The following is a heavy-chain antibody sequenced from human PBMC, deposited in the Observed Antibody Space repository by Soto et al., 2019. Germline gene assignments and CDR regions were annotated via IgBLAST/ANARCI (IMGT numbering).Heavy chain of an antibody. D-gene: IGHD3-10*01. CDR1: GYTFTSHQ. CDR2: IEPRTGGT. V-gene: IGHV1-46*03. Sequence: QVQLLQSGAEVKKPGASVKVSCEASGYTFTSHQIHWVRQAPGQGLEWMGIIEPRTGGTSYAQKFQGRVTMTRDTSTSMVYMVLSSLRSEDTAIYYCAIRPYDFVSGSYFDYWGQGTLVTVSS. J-gene: IGHJ4*02. CDR3: AIRPYDFVSGSYFDY.